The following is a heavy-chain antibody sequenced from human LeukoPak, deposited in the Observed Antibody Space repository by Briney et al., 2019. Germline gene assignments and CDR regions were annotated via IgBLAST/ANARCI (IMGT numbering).Heavy chain of an antibody. CDR2: ISAYSGNT. D-gene: IGHD3/OR15-3a*01. J-gene: IGHJ3*02. CDR3: ARDGHAFDI. Sequence: ASVTVSFTASGYTFSSYGISWVRQAPGQGLEWMGWISAYSGNTHYAQNLQGRVTVTTDTSTSTAYMELRSLRSDDTAVYYCARDGHAFDIWGQGTMVTVSS. CDR1: GYTFSSYG. V-gene: IGHV1-18*01.